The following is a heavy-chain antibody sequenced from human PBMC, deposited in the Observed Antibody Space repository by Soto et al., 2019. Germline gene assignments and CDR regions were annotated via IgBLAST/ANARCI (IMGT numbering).Heavy chain of an antibody. V-gene: IGHV4-59*08. CDR2: IYYSGST. J-gene: IGHJ4*02. CDR3: ARRYAVTFDY. D-gene: IGHD4-17*01. CDR1: GGSISSYY. Sequence: QVQLQESGPGLVKPSETLSLTCTVSGGSISSYYWSWIRQPPGKGLEWIGYIYYSGSTNYNPSLKSRVTISVDTSKNQFSLKLSSVTAADTAVYYCARRYAVTFDYWGQGTLVTVSS.